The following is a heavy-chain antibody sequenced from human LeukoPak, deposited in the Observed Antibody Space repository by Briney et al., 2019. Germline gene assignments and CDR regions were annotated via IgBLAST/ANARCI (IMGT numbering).Heavy chain of an antibody. J-gene: IGHJ4*02. CDR3: ARVGESYYDYVWGSYGGLDY. D-gene: IGHD3-16*01. V-gene: IGHV1-2*02. CDR2: INPHNGGT. CDR1: GYTFTGYY. Sequence: EASVKVSCKASGYTFTGYYIHWVRQAPGQGLEWMGWINPHNGGTNYAQRFRGRVTMTRDTSISTAYMDLSRLTSDDTAVYYCARVGESYYDYVWGSYGGLDYWGQGTLVTVSS.